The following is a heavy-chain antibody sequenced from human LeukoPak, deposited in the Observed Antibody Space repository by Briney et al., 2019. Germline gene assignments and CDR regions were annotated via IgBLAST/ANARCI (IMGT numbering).Heavy chain of an antibody. V-gene: IGHV4-34*01. Sequence: SETLSLTCAVYGGSFTDYYWTWIRQPPGKGLEWIGEINHSGSTNYNPSLKSRLTISVDTSRNQFSLKLSSVTAADTAVYYCARRAVSGRKFDYWGQGTLATVSS. CDR3: ARRAVSGRKFDY. CDR2: INHSGST. CDR1: GGSFTDYY. J-gene: IGHJ4*02.